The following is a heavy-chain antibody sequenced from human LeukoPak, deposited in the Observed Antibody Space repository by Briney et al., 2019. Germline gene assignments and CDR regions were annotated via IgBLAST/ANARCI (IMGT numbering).Heavy chain of an antibody. Sequence: QPGGSLKLSCAASGFTFSGSHMHWVRQASGKGLEWVGHIRNKADNYATAYGASVTGRFTISRDDSKNTAYLQMDSLKTEDTAIYYCSRQVDSAHDYWGQGILVTVSS. V-gene: IGHV3-73*01. J-gene: IGHJ4*02. CDR1: GFTFSGSH. CDR3: SRQVDSAHDY. CDR2: IRNKADNYAT. D-gene: IGHD5-12*01.